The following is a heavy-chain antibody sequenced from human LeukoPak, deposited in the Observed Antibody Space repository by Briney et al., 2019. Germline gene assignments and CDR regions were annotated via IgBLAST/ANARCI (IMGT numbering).Heavy chain of an antibody. V-gene: IGHV3-53*01. CDR3: ARGSPYYCDSSGFDY. Sequence: GGSLRLSCAASGFTVSSNYMSWVRQAPGKGLEWVSVIYSGGSTYYADSVKGRFTISRDNSKNTLYLQMNSLRAEDTAVYYCARGSPYYCDSSGFDYWGQGTLVTVSS. D-gene: IGHD3-22*01. J-gene: IGHJ4*02. CDR1: GFTVSSNY. CDR2: IYSGGST.